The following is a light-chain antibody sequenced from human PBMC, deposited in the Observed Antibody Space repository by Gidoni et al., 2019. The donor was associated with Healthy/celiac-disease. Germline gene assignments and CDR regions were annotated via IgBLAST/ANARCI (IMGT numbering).Light chain of an antibody. CDR2: AAS. V-gene: IGKV1-39*01. CDR1: QSISSY. CDR3: QQSFSTPLT. Sequence: DIQMTQSPSSLSASVGDRVAITCRSSQSISSYLNWYQQKPGKAPNLLIFAASSLQSGVPSRFSGSGSGTDFTLTIRSLQPEDFATYYCQQSFSTPLTFXPXTKVDIK. J-gene: IGKJ3*01.